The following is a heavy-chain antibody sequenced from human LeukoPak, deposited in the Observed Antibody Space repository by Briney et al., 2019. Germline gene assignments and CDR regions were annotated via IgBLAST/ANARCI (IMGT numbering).Heavy chain of an antibody. CDR3: ARDAEIVVVPAASIPTDY. Sequence: ASVKVSCKTSGYTFTDYYIHWVRQAPGQGLEWMGWIVPNSGGTNYAQKFQGRITMTTDTSTSTAYMELRSLRSDDTAVYYCARDAEIVVVPAASIPTDYWGQGTLVTVSS. J-gene: IGHJ4*02. CDR2: IVPNSGGT. V-gene: IGHV1-2*02. D-gene: IGHD2-2*01. CDR1: GYTFTDYY.